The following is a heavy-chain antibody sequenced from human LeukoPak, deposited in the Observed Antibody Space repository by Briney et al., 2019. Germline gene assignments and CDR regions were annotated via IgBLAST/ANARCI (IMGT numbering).Heavy chain of an antibody. J-gene: IGHJ4*02. V-gene: IGHV3-72*01. Sequence: PGGSLRLSCAASGFILSDHYMDWVRRAPGKGLEWVGRTRNKVNSYTTDYAASVKGRFTISRDESKNSLYLQMNSLKTEDTAVYYCASIRDTTMVTGYWGQGTLVTVSS. CDR2: TRNKVNSYTT. CDR1: GFILSDHY. CDR3: ASIRDTTMVTGY. D-gene: IGHD5-18*01.